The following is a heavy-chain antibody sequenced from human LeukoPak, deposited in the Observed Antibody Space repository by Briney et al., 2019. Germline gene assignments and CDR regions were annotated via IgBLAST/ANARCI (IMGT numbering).Heavy chain of an antibody. V-gene: IGHV3-7*01. CDR1: GFTFSSYW. CDR3: ARIGYCSSTSCYTHLFDY. D-gene: IGHD2-2*02. CDR2: IKQDGSEK. Sequence: GGSLRLSCAASGFTFSSYWMSWVRQAPGKVLEWVANIKQDGSEKYYVDSVKGRFTISRDNATNSLYLQMISLRAEDTAVYYCARIGYCSSTSCYTHLFDYWGQGTLVTVSS. J-gene: IGHJ4*02.